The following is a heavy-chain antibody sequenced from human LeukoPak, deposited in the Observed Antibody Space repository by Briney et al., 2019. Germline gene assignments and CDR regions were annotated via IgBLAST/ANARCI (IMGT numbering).Heavy chain of an antibody. J-gene: IGHJ4*02. V-gene: IGHV3-23*01. D-gene: IGHD3-3*01. CDR3: AAYYDFWSGSLDS. Sequence: GGSLRLSCAASGFPFSSYWMSWVRQAPGKGLEWVSAISGSGGSTYYADSVKGRFTISRDNSKNTLYLQMNSLRAEDTAVYYCAAYYDFWSGSLDSWGQGTVVTVSS. CDR1: GFPFSSYW. CDR2: ISGSGGST.